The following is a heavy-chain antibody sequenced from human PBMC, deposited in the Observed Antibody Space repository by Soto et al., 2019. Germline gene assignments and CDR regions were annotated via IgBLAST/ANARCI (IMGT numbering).Heavy chain of an antibody. CDR1: GFTFSSYG. CDR3: AKASDSYGDYFDY. Sequence: AGGSLRLSCAASGFTFSSYGMSWVRQAPGKGLEWVSAISGSGGSTYYADSVKGRFTISRDNSKNTLYLQMNSLRAEDTAVYYCAKASDSYGDYFDYWGQGTLVTVSS. V-gene: IGHV3-23*01. D-gene: IGHD4-17*01. CDR2: ISGSGGST. J-gene: IGHJ4*02.